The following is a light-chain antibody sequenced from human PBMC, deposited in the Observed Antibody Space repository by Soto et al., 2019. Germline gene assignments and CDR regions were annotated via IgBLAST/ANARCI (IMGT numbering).Light chain of an antibody. CDR3: QQSSSAPLT. CDR2: TSA. CDR1: QNINTH. V-gene: IGKV1-39*01. Sequence: DIQMTQSPSSLSASVGDRVTITCRASQNINTHLNWYQQKPGRAPKLLISTSANLQSEVPSRFSGSGSGTEFTLTISGLLPEDFATYYCQQSSSAPLTFGGGTKV. J-gene: IGKJ4*01.